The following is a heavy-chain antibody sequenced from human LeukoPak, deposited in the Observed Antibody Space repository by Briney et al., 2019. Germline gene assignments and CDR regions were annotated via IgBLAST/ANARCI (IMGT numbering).Heavy chain of an antibody. CDR3: ARDLGEGAKRDLDF. V-gene: IGHV1-18*01. J-gene: IGHJ4*02. Sequence: ASVKVPCKTSGYRFSDYGISWVRQAPGQGLQWMRWINTYNGNTEYAQSLQGRATMTIDTATATAYLEVRSLISDDTAVYYCARDLGEGAKRDLDFWGQGTLVTVSS. CDR2: INTYNGNT. D-gene: IGHD1-26*01. CDR1: GYRFSDYG.